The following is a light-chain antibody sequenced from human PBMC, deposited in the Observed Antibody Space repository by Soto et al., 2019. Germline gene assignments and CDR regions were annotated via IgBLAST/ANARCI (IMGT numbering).Light chain of an antibody. CDR3: QRKSNCPRT. CDR1: QSVDNN. J-gene: IGKJ1*01. CDR2: GAS. Sequence: EIVMTQSPATLSVSPGERVTLSCRASQSVDNNLAWYQQKPGQGPRLLIHGASTRATGIPARFSGSGSGTEFTLTISRLQSEDFAIYYCQRKSNCPRTFGQGTRVEIK. V-gene: IGKV3-15*01.